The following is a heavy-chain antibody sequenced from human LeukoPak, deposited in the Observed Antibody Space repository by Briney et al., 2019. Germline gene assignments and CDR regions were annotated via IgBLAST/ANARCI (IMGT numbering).Heavy chain of an antibody. V-gene: IGHV3-30*03. CDR2: ISYDGSSK. J-gene: IGHJ4*02. CDR3: AGGCSSTSCPLVY. CDR1: GFTFSSYG. Sequence: GGSLRLSCAASGFTFSSYGMHWVRQAPGKGLEWVAVISYDGSSKYYADSVKGRFTISRDNSKNTLYLQMNSLRAEDTAVYYCAGGCSSTSCPLVYWGQGTLVTVSS. D-gene: IGHD2-2*01.